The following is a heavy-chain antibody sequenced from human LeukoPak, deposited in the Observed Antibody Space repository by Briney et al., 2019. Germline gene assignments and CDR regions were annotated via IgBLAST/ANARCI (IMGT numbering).Heavy chain of an antibody. Sequence: GGSLRLSCAASGFTFSSYAMSWVRQAPGKGLEWVSAISGSGGSTYYADSVKGGFTISRDNSKNTLYLQMNSLRAEDTAVYYCAKDSDSLSYYDFWSGYQFDYWGQGTLVTVSS. D-gene: IGHD3-3*01. V-gene: IGHV3-23*01. CDR2: ISGSGGST. J-gene: IGHJ4*02. CDR3: AKDSDSLSYYDFWSGYQFDY. CDR1: GFTFSSYA.